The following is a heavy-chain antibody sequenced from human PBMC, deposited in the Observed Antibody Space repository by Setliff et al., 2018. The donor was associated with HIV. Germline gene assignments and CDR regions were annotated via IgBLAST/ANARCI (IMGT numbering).Heavy chain of an antibody. CDR2: FHYSGST. V-gene: IGHV4-34*01. J-gene: IGHJ1*01. CDR3: ARKQWGSSGYYEFFQQ. CDR1: GGSFSGYY. Sequence: SETLSLTCAVYGGSFSGYYWSWIRQPPGKGLEWIGSFHYSGSTSYNPSLKSRVIISLDTSKNHLSRKLRSVTAADTAVYYCARKQWGSSGYYEFFQQWGQGTLVTVSS. D-gene: IGHD3-22*01.